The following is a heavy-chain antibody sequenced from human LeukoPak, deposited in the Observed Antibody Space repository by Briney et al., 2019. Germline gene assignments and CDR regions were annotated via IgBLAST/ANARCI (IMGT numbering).Heavy chain of an antibody. Sequence: GGSLRLSCAASGFTFSSYAMSWVRQAPGKGLEWVSAISGNGGSTYYADSVKGRFTISRDNSKNTLYLQMNSLRAEDTAVYYCAKLPPSGSKRAADYWGQGTLVTVSS. CDR3: AKLPPSGSKRAADY. CDR2: ISGNGGST. D-gene: IGHD1-26*01. J-gene: IGHJ4*02. CDR1: GFTFSSYA. V-gene: IGHV3-23*01.